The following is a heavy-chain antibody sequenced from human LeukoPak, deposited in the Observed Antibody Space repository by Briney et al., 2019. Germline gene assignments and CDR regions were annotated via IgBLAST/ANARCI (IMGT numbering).Heavy chain of an antibody. CDR3: ARERTSTVDY. CDR2: IYRSGSS. D-gene: IGHD4-11*01. CDR1: GYSFSSGYY. V-gene: IGHV4-38-2*02. J-gene: IGHJ4*02. Sequence: AESLTLTCAVSGYSFSSGYYWGWIRQPPGEGLGGIWSIYRSGSSFYNPSVKSRVTISVDTAKNQFSLKMNSVTAEDTAVYYCARERTSTVDYSGPRTLVT.